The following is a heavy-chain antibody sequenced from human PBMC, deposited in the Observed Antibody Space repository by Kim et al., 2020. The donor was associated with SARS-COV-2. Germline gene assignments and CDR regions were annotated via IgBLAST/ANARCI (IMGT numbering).Heavy chain of an antibody. CDR3: ASGVVLGWFGDLDDACD. Sequence: GGSLRLSCAASGFTFSGYCMSWVRQAPGKGLEWVANIKQDGSETYYVDSVKGRFTISRDNAKNSLYLQMNSLRAEDTAVYYCASGVVLGWFGDLDDACD. J-gene: IGHJ3*02. CDR1: GFTFSGYC. V-gene: IGHV3-7*01. D-gene: IGHD3-10*01. CDR2: IKQDGSET.